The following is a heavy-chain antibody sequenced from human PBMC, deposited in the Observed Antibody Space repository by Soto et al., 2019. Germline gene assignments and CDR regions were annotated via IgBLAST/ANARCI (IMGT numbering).Heavy chain of an antibody. Sequence: QIQLVESGGGVVQPGRSLRLSCEVSGLSFRSCGMHWVRQVPGKGLEWVSVIWYDGKRKFYTDSVRGRFTISRDTYRNILYLQMDSLRVEDTGVYYCVKDLGRRRGVLKNDAFDVWGQGTPVTVSS. V-gene: IGHV3-33*03. J-gene: IGHJ3*01. D-gene: IGHD3-10*01. CDR3: VKDLGRRRGVLKNDAFDV. CDR1: GLSFRSCG. CDR2: IWYDGKRK.